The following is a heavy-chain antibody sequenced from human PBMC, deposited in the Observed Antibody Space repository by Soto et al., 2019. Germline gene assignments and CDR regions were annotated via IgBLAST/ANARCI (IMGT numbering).Heavy chain of an antibody. CDR1: GFTFSSYA. CDR3: ARGAGIMVRGVDYYFDY. CDR2: ISYDESNK. V-gene: IGHV3-30-3*01. Sequence: QVQLVESGGGVVQPGRSLRLSCAASGFTFSSYAMHWVRQGPGKGLEWVAVISYDESNKYYADSVKGRFTISRDKSTNTLYLQMNSLRPEDSAVYYCARGAGIMVRGVDYYFDYWGQGTLVTVSS. D-gene: IGHD3-10*01. J-gene: IGHJ4*02.